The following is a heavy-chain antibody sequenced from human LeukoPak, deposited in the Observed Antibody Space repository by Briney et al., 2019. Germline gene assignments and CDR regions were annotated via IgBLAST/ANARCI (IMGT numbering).Heavy chain of an antibody. Sequence: PGGSLRLSCAASGFTFSSYWMSWVRQAPGKGLEWVANIKEDGSEKYYVDSVKGRFTVSRDNAKSSLYLQMNSLRAEDTAVYYCARDPERDDYYYYYYMDVWGKGTTVTVSS. V-gene: IGHV3-7*01. J-gene: IGHJ6*03. CDR3: ARDPERDDYYYYYYMDV. CDR2: IKEDGSEK. CDR1: GFTFSSYW. D-gene: IGHD1-1*01.